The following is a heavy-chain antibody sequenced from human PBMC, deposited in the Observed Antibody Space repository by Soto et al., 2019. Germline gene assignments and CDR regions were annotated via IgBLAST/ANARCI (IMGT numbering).Heavy chain of an antibody. CDR2: ISYDGSNK. Sequence: GGSLRLSCAASGFTFSSYAMHWVRQAPGKGLEWVAVISYDGSNKYYADSVKGRFTISRDNSKNTLYLQMNSLRAEDTAVYYCARDLIRRNHYGDHLAAGFDCWGQGNLVTVSS. D-gene: IGHD4-17*01. J-gene: IGHJ4*02. CDR3: ARDLIRRNHYGDHLAAGFDC. CDR1: GFTFSSYA. V-gene: IGHV3-30-3*01.